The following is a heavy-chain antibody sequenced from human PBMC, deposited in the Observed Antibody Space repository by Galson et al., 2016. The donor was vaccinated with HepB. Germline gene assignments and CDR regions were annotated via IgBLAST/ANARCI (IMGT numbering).Heavy chain of an antibody. CDR1: GFTFSDAW. J-gene: IGHJ4*01. Sequence: SLRLSCAASGFTFSDAWMNWVRQAPGKGLEWVGRSKGKADGGTTDYAAPVKGRFNIPRDDSTNTLYLQMNNLQTEDSAVYFCTTLMPAASSDYWGHGTLVTVSS. CDR3: TTLMPAASSDY. CDR2: SKGKADGGTT. V-gene: IGHV3-15*01. D-gene: IGHD2-2*01.